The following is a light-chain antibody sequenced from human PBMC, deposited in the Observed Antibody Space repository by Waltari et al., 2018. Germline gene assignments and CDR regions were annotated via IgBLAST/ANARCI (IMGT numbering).Light chain of an antibody. CDR2: EVS. Sequence: DIVMTQTPLSLSVTPGQPASISCKSSQSLLHSNGKTYFSWYLQKPGQSPQLLIYEVSNRFSGVPDRFRGSGSGTDFTREISRVEADDVGVYYCMQSIQFPRTFGQGTRLEIK. V-gene: IGKV2D-29*02. CDR1: QSLLHSNGKTY. CDR3: MQSIQFPRT. J-gene: IGKJ5*01.